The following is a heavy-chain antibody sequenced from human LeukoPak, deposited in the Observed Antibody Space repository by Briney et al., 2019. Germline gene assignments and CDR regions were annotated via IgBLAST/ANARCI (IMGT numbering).Heavy chain of an antibody. CDR1: GGTFSSYA. Sequence: GASVKVSCKASGGTFSSYAISWVRQAPGQGLEWMGGIILIFGTANYAQKFQGRVTITADESTSTAYMELSSLRSEDTAVYYCASPYSGYDSHYYSMDVWGQGTTVTVSS. CDR2: IILIFGTA. D-gene: IGHD5-12*01. CDR3: ASPYSGYDSHYYSMDV. J-gene: IGHJ6*02. V-gene: IGHV1-69*13.